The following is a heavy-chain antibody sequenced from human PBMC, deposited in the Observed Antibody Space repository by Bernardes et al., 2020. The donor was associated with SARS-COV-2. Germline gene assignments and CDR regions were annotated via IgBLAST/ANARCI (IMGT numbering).Heavy chain of an antibody. J-gene: IGHJ4*02. D-gene: IGHD6-13*01. Sequence: ASMKVSCKASGYTFTGYYMHWVRQAPGQGLEWMGWINPNSGGTNYAQKFQGRVTMTRDTSISTAYMELSRLRSDDTAVYYCARGRIWQQVVYGYWGQGTLVTVSS. CDR2: INPNSGGT. CDR3: ARGRIWQQVVYGY. V-gene: IGHV1-2*02. CDR1: GYTFTGYY.